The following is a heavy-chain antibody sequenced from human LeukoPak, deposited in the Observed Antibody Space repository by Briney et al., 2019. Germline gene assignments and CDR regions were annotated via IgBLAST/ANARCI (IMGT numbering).Heavy chain of an antibody. CDR1: GASISSSY. CDR2: INHSGST. Sequence: PSETLSLTCTASGASISSSYWTWIRQPPGKGLEWIGNINHSGSTRYNPSLKSRVPIFLDMSKNQISLELHSLTATDTAVYYCARATNDAWNPHYTGGLYYMDVWGKGTTVIVSS. D-gene: IGHD3-3*01. J-gene: IGHJ6*03. V-gene: IGHV4-59*01. CDR3: ARATNDAWNPHYTGGLYYMDV.